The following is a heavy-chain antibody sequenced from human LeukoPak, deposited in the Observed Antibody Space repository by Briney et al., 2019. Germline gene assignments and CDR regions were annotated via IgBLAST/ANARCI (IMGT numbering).Heavy chain of an antibody. J-gene: IGHJ4*02. D-gene: IGHD6-19*01. Sequence: SETLSLTCAVYGGSFSGYYWSWLRQPPGKGLEWIGEINHSGSTNYNPSLKSRVTISVDTSKNQFSLKLSSVTAADTAVYYCAREWSSGWPDYWGQGTLVTVSS. CDR1: GGSFSGYY. CDR2: INHSGST. CDR3: AREWSSGWPDY. V-gene: IGHV4-34*01.